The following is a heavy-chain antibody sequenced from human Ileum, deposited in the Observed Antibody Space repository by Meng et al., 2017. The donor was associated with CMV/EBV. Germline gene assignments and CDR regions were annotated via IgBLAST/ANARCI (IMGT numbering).Heavy chain of an antibody. CDR3: ARGLASGWPDY. J-gene: IGHJ4*02. D-gene: IGHD3/OR15-3a*01. Sequence: QVQPQESGPRLVKPSQTLSLTCTVSCGSISSGSYYWSWIRQPAGKGLEWIGENTHSGRAYYSSSLTGRATISVDMSKYQFSLKLPSVTAADTAIYYCARGLASGWPDYWGQGTLVTVSS. CDR2: NTHSGRA. CDR1: CGSISSGSYY. V-gene: IGHV4-61*02.